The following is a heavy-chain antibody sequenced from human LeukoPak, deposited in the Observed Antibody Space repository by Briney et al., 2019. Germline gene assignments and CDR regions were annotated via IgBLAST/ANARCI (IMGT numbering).Heavy chain of an antibody. CDR1: GFTFSSYS. J-gene: IGHJ3*02. CDR3: AREEGGAGLYGFDI. V-gene: IGHV3-21*01. CDR2: ISGSSSYI. D-gene: IGHD1-26*01. Sequence: GGSLRLSCAASGFTFSSYSMNWVRQAPGKGLEWVSSISGSSSYIYYAGSVKGRFTISRDNAKNSLYLQMNSLRAEDTAVYYCAREEGGAGLYGFDIWGQGTMVTVSS.